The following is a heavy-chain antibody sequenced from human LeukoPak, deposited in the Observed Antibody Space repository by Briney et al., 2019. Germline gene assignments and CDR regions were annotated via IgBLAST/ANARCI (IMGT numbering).Heavy chain of an antibody. CDR3: ARGLWGSCSATSCYYFDP. CDR2: IYPGDSDT. D-gene: IGHD2-2*01. CDR1: GYIFTSYW. Sequence: GESLKISCQGSGYIFTSYWIGWVRQMPGKGLEWMGIIYPGDSDTRYNPSFEGQVTISADKSISTAYLQWSSLKASDTAMYYCARGLWGSCSATSCYYFDPWGPGTLVTVSS. V-gene: IGHV5-51*01. J-gene: IGHJ5*02.